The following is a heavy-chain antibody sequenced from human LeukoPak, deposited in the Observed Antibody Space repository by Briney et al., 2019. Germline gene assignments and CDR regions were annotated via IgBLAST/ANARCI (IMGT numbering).Heavy chain of an antibody. CDR3: ARIGVVTTFDY. Sequence: SETLSLTCAVSGYSISSGYYWGWIRQPPGKGLEWIGSTYHSGSTYYNPSLKSRVTISVDTSKNQFSLKLSSVTAADTAVYYCARIGVVTTFDYWGQGTLVTVSS. V-gene: IGHV4-38-2*01. CDR1: GYSISSGYY. J-gene: IGHJ4*02. CDR2: TYHSGST. D-gene: IGHD2-21*02.